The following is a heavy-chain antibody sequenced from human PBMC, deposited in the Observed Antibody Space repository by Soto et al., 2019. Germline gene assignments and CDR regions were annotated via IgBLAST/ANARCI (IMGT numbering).Heavy chain of an antibody. V-gene: IGHV4-39*01. D-gene: IGHD6-6*01. Sequence: KPSETLSLTCTVSGGSISSSSYYWGWIRQPPGKGLEWIGSIYYSGSTYYNPSLKSRVTISVDTSKNQFSLKLSSVTAADTAVYYCARRSQYSSSPADAFDIWGQGTMVTVSS. J-gene: IGHJ3*02. CDR3: ARRSQYSSSPADAFDI. CDR1: GGSISSSSYY. CDR2: IYYSGST.